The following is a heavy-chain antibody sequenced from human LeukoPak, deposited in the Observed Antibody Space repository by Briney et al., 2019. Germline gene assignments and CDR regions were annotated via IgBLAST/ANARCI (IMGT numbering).Heavy chain of an antibody. V-gene: IGHV4-34*01. CDR1: GGSFSNYY. Sequence: SETLSLTCAVYGGSFSNYYWNWIRQPPGKGLEWLGEINDNGRANYNPSLMSRATVSVDTSKNQFSLRLTSVTATDTAVYYCARRWNYGRNYYIDVWGKGATVSVSS. J-gene: IGHJ6*03. CDR3: ARRWNYGRNYYIDV. CDR2: INDNGRA. D-gene: IGHD1-7*01.